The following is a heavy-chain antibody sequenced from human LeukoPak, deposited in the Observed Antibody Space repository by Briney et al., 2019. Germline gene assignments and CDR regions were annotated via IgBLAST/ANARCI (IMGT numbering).Heavy chain of an antibody. Sequence: ASVKVSCKASGYTFTSYGISWVRQAPGQGLEWMGWISAYNGNTNYAQKFQGRVTITADESTSTAYMELSSLRSEDTAVYYCASWMVGHCTGSNCYRDYWGQGTLVTVSS. V-gene: IGHV1-18*01. D-gene: IGHD2-2*01. CDR1: GYTFTSYG. J-gene: IGHJ4*02. CDR2: ISAYNGNT. CDR3: ASWMVGHCTGSNCYRDY.